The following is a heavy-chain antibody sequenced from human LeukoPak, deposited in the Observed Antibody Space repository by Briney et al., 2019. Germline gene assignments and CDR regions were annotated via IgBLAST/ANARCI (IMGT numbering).Heavy chain of an antibody. Sequence: GASVKVSCKASGYTFTSYGISWVRQAPGQGLEWMGWISAYNGNTNYAQKLQGRVTMTTDTSTSTAYMELRSLRSEDTAVYYCARGKYYDILTGSNRFDPWGQGTLVTVSS. D-gene: IGHD3-9*01. V-gene: IGHV1-18*01. CDR3: ARGKYYDILTGSNRFDP. J-gene: IGHJ5*02. CDR1: GYTFTSYG. CDR2: ISAYNGNT.